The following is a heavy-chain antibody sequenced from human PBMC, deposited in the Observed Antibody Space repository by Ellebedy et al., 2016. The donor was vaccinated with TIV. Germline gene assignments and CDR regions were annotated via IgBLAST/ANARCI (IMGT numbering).Heavy chain of an antibody. V-gene: IGHV3-48*03. CDR3: ARDQTVRGIIMEY. Sequence: PGGSLRLSCVASGFTFSSYEMNWVRQAPGKGLEWVSSVSNSGSVMYYEDSVKGRFTIFRDNDKNVLYLQMDSLRVEDTAVYYCARDQTVRGIIMEYWGQGALVTVSS. J-gene: IGHJ4*02. CDR1: GFTFSSYE. CDR2: VSNSGSVM. D-gene: IGHD3-10*01.